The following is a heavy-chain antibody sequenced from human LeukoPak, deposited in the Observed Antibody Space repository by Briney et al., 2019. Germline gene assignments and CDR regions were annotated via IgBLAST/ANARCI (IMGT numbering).Heavy chain of an antibody. CDR2: IWYDGGNK. CDR3: ARVFQGDGDKPYGMDV. V-gene: IGHV3-33*01. CDR1: GFTFSSFG. D-gene: IGHD5-24*01. J-gene: IGHJ6*02. Sequence: GGSLRLSCAASGFTFSSFGMHWVRQAPGKGLEWVAIIWYDGGNKYYADSVKGRFTISRDNSKNTLYLQMKSLRAEDTAVYYCARVFQGDGDKPYGMDVWGQGTTVTVSS.